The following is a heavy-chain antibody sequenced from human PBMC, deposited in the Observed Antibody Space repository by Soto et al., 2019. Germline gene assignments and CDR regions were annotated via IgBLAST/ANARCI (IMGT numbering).Heavy chain of an antibody. CDR2: IIPIFGTA. V-gene: IGHV1-69*06. D-gene: IGHD2-2*02. Sequence: SVNVSCKASGGTLSSYSISWVRQGPGQGLEWMGGIIPIFGTANYAQKFQGRVTITADKSTSTAYMELSSLRSEDTAVYYCASCSSTSCYTGLYYYYGMEVWGQGTTVTVSS. J-gene: IGHJ6*02. CDR3: ASCSSTSCYTGLYYYYGMEV. CDR1: GGTLSSYS.